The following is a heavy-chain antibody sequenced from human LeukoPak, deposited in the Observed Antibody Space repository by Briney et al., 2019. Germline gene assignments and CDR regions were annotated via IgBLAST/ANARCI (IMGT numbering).Heavy chain of an antibody. J-gene: IGHJ4*02. CDR3: ARNSRGYSSGCLNS. CDR2: IWYDGSNK. CDR1: GFTFSSYG. D-gene: IGHD6-19*01. Sequence: GRSLRLSCATSGFTFSSYGMHWVRQAPGKGLEWVAVIWYDGSNKYYADSVKGRFTISRDNSKNALYLQMNSLRAEDTAVYYCARNSRGYSSGCLNSWGQGTLVTVSS. V-gene: IGHV3-33*01.